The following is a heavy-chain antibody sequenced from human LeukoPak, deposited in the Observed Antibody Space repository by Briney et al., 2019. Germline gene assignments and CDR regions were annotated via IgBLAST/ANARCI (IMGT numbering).Heavy chain of an antibody. CDR1: GGSISNYY. J-gene: IGHJ4*02. CDR2: IHYSGST. CDR3: ARGAWYSSGWYRFDS. D-gene: IGHD6-19*01. V-gene: IGHV4-59*01. Sequence: SETLSLTCTVSGGSISNYYWTWIGQPPGKGLERIGYIHYSGSTNYNPSLKSRVTMSVYTSKNQLALRLSSVTAAHTAVYYCARGAWYSSGWYRFDSWGQGTLVTVSS.